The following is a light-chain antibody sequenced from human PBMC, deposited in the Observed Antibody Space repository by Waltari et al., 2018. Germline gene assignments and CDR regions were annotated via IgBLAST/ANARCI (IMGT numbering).Light chain of an antibody. V-gene: IGLV2-23*02. Sequence: QSALTQPASVSGSPGQSITISCTGTSSDVGSYNLVSWYQQHPGKAPKLMIYEVCKRPSGVSNRFSGSKSGNTASLTISGLQAEDEADYYCCSYAGSSTFVFGGGTKLTVL. CDR1: SSDVGSYNL. J-gene: IGLJ2*01. CDR3: CSYAGSSTFV. CDR2: EVC.